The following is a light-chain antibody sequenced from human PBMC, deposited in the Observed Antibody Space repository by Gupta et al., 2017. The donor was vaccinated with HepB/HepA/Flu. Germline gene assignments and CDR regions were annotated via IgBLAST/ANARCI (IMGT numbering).Light chain of an antibody. J-gene: IGKJ2*01. Sequence: DVVMTQSPLSLPVTLGQPASIPCRSSQSLVSSDGDTYLHWFQQRPGQSPRRLIYKVSDRDSGVPDRFSGSGSGTDFTLKISRVEAEDVGVYYCRQMIHRPYTFGQGTKMEIK. CDR1: QSLVSSDGDTY. V-gene: IGKV2-30*01. CDR3: RQMIHRPYT. CDR2: KVS.